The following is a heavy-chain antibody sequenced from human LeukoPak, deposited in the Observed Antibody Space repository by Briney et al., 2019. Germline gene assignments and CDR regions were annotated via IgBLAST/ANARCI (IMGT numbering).Heavy chain of an antibody. CDR3: ARDLSGYSYLDY. V-gene: IGHV4-30-4*01. Sequence: SETLSLTCTVSGGSISSGDYYCSWIRQPPGKGLEWIGYIYYSGSTYYNPSLKSRVTISVDTSRNQFSLKLDSVTAADTAVYYCARDLSGYSYLDYWGQGTLVTVSS. CDR2: IYYSGST. CDR1: GGSISSGDYY. J-gene: IGHJ4*02. D-gene: IGHD5-18*01.